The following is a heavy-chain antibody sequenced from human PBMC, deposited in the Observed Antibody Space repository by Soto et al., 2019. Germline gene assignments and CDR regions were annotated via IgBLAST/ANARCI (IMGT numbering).Heavy chain of an antibody. Sequence: GGSLRLSCAASGFTFSSYGMHWVRQAPGKGLEWVAVISYDGSNKYYADSVKGRFTISRDNSKNTLYLQMNSLRAEDTAVYYCAKFLSSSRFRPEYFQHWGQGTLVTVSS. J-gene: IGHJ1*01. CDR2: ISYDGSNK. V-gene: IGHV3-30*18. D-gene: IGHD6-13*01. CDR3: AKFLSSSRFRPEYFQH. CDR1: GFTFSSYG.